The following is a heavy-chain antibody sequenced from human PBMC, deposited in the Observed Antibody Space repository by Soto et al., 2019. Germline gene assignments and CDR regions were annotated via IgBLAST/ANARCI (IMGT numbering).Heavy chain of an antibody. D-gene: IGHD2-15*01. CDR2: TYHSGST. J-gene: IGHJ4*02. CDR3: ASRIQRGVAEL. V-gene: IGHV4-4*02. CDR1: GGPISSSNW. Sequence: SETLSLTCAVSGGPISSSNWWSWVRQPPGKGLEWIGETYHSGSTNYNTSLESRVTISVDKSKNQFSLKLSSVTAADTAVYYCASRIQRGVAELWGQGTLVTVSS.